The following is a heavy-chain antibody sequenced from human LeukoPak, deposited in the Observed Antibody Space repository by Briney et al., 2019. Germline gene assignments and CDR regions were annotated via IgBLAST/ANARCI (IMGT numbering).Heavy chain of an antibody. J-gene: IGHJ4*02. Sequence: PSETLSLTCTVSGGSISSGDYYWSWIRQPPGKGLERIGYIYYSGSTNYNPSLKSRVTISVDTSKNQFSLKLSSVTAADTAVYYCARGDTAMAPIDYWGQGTLVTVSS. CDR1: GGSISSGDYY. CDR2: IYYSGST. D-gene: IGHD5-18*01. V-gene: IGHV4-30-4*01. CDR3: ARGDTAMAPIDY.